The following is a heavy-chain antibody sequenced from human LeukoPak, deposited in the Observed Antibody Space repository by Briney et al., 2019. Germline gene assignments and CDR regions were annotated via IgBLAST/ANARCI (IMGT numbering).Heavy chain of an antibody. CDR3: ARVRRYCSSTSCHDAFDI. V-gene: IGHV1-8*01. CDR1: GYTFTSYD. Sequence: ASVKVSCKASGYTFTSYDMNWVRQAPGQGLEWMGWMNPNSGNTGYAQKLQGRVTMTRNTSISTAYMELSSLRSEDTAVYYCARVRRYCSSTSCHDAFDIWGQGTMVTVSS. J-gene: IGHJ3*02. CDR2: MNPNSGNT. D-gene: IGHD2-2*01.